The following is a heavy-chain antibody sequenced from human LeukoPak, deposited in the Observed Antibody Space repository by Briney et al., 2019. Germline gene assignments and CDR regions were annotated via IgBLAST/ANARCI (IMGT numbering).Heavy chain of an antibody. CDR3: ARGDPPTFDY. CDR2: INPSGGST. J-gene: IGHJ4*02. Sequence: GASVKVSCKASGGTFSSYAISWVRQAPGQGLEWMGIINPSGGSTSYAQKFQGRVTMTRDTSTSTVYVELSSLRSEDTAVYYCARGDPPTFDYWGQGTLVTDSS. D-gene: IGHD2-21*02. CDR1: GGTFSSYA. V-gene: IGHV1-46*01.